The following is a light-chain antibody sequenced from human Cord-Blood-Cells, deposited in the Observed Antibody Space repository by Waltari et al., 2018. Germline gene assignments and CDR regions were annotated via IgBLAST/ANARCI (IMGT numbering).Light chain of an antibody. V-gene: IGKV3-11*01. CDR2: DAS. CDR3: QQRSNWPIT. J-gene: IGKJ5*01. Sequence: EIVLTQSPAPLSLSPGERATPSCRASQRVSSYLAWYQQKPGQAPRLLIYDASNRATGIPARFSGSGSGTDFTLTISSLEPEDFAVYYCQQRSNWPITFGQGTRLEIK. CDR1: QRVSSY.